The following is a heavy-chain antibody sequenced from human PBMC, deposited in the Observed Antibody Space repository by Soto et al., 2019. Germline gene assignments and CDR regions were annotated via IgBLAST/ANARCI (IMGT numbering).Heavy chain of an antibody. J-gene: IGHJ4*02. CDR2: IYPGDSDV. Sequence: PGESLKISCQGSGYTFTTYCVGWVRQMPWKGLDWMGNIYPGDSDVKYSPSFQGQVTISVDKSISTAYLQWNSLKASDTAVYYCARQNYAGYGGYDSAFDTWGQGTLVTVSS. D-gene: IGHD5-12*01. V-gene: IGHV5-51*01. CDR1: GYTFTTYC. CDR3: ARQNYAGYGGYDSAFDT.